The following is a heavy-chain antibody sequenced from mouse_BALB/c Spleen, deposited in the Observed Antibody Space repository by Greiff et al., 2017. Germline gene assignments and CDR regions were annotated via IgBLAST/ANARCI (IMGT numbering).Heavy chain of an antibody. CDR3: ARSGYYYGSSYDYAMDY. CDR2: ISYSGST. V-gene: IGHV3-2*02. Sequence: VQLKQSGPGLVKPSQSLSLTCTVTGYSITSDYAWNWIRQFPGNKLEWMGYISYSGSTSYNPSLKSRISITRDTSKNQFFLQLNSVTTEDTATYYCARSGYYYGSSYDYAMDYWGQGTSVTVSS. D-gene: IGHD1-1*01. J-gene: IGHJ4*01. CDR1: GYSITSDYA.